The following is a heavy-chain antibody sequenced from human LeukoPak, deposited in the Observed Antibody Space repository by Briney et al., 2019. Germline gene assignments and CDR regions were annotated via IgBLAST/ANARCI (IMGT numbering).Heavy chain of an antibody. CDR2: ISGSGGST. D-gene: IGHD2-2*01. CDR1: GFTFSSYA. V-gene: IGHV3-23*01. Sequence: GGSLRLSCAASGFTFSSYAMSWVRQAPGKGLEWVSAISGSGGSTYYADSVKGRFTISRDNSKNTLYLQMNSLRAEDTAVYYCAKGPLTFTVVPAAIDYWGQGTLVTVSS. J-gene: IGHJ4*02. CDR3: AKGPLTFTVVPAAIDY.